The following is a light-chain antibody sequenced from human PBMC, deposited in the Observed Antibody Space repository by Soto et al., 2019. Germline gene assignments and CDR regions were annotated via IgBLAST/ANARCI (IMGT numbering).Light chain of an antibody. CDR2: DAS. CDR3: QQRSTGIT. Sequence: EIVLTQSPATLSLSPGERATLSCRASQSVSSYLAWYQQKPGQAPRLLIYDASNRATGIPARFSGSGSGTDFTLTISSLAPEDFAVYYCQQRSTGITFGQGTRLEIK. J-gene: IGKJ5*01. CDR1: QSVSSY. V-gene: IGKV3-11*01.